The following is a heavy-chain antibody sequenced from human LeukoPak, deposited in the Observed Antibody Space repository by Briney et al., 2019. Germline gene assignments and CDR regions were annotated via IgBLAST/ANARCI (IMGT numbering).Heavy chain of an antibody. J-gene: IGHJ3*01. CDR1: GSTFSNYA. V-gene: IGHV3-23*01. CDR2: ITGTGANT. Sequence: GGSLRLSCAASGSTFSNYAMSWVRQAPGKGLEWVSAITGTGANTYYVDSVKGRFTISRDNSRNTLFLQMYSLRAEDTAVYFCAKDLTLWGQGTVVTVSS. CDR3: AKDLTL. D-gene: IGHD4/OR15-4a*01.